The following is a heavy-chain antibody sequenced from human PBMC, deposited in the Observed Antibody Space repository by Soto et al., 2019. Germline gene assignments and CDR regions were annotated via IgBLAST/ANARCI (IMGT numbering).Heavy chain of an antibody. Sequence: LQESVPGLVKASETLSLSCSVSFGPMRGYYWSWIRQPPGKGLEWIANIFYNGGANYNPSLRSRVTISVDKSKNSFSLRLTSVTPADTAVYYWARDGDHDYFYGMDIWVQGTTVTVS. J-gene: IGHJ6*02. CDR3: ARDGDHDYFYGMDI. CDR1: FGPMRGYY. V-gene: IGHV4-59*01. CDR2: IFYNGGA. D-gene: IGHD7-27*01.